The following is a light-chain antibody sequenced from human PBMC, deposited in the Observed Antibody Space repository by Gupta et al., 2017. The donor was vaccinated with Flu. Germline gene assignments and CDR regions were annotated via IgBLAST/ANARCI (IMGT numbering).Light chain of an antibody. CDR3: QTWGTGIQV. Sequence: HLVLTQSPSASASLGASVKPTCTLSSGHSSYAIAWHQQQPEKGPRYLMKLNSDGSHSKGDGIPDRFSGSSSGAERYLTISSLQSEDEADYYCQTWGTGIQVFGGGTKLTVL. CDR1: SGHSSYA. J-gene: IGLJ3*02. CDR2: LNSDGSH. V-gene: IGLV4-69*01.